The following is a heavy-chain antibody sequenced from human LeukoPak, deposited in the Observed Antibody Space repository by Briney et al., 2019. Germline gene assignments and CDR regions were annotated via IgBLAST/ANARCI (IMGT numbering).Heavy chain of an antibody. Sequence: GGSLRLSCAASGFTASSNYMSWVRQAPGKGLEWVSVIYSGGSTYYADSVKGRFTISRDNSKNTLYLQMNSLRAEDTAVYYCATYYYDSSGTQNWGQGTLVTVSS. CDR2: IYSGGST. CDR3: ATYYYDSSGTQN. V-gene: IGHV3-53*01. J-gene: IGHJ4*02. D-gene: IGHD3-22*01. CDR1: GFTASSNY.